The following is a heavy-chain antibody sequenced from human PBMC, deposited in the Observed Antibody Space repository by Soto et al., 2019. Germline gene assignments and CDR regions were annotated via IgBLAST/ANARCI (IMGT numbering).Heavy chain of an antibody. CDR1: GGSISSGDYY. Sequence: SETLSLTCTVSGGSISSGDYYWSWIRQPPGKGLEWIGYIYYSGSTYYNPSLKSRVTISVDTSKNQFSLKLSSVTAADTAVYYCAREIGDYFWFDPWGQGTLVTVSS. CDR2: IYYSGST. CDR3: AREIGDYFWFDP. D-gene: IGHD4-17*01. J-gene: IGHJ5*02. V-gene: IGHV4-30-4*01.